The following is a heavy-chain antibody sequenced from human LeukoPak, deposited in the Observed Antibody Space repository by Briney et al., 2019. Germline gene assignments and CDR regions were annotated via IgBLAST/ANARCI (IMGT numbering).Heavy chain of an antibody. Sequence: QPGGSLRLSCAASGFTFSSYGMRWVRQAPGKGLEWVAVISYGGSNKYYADSVKGRFTISRDNSKNTLYLQMNSLRAEDTAVYYCAPTTFLAAAGTNNWFDPWGQGTLVTVSS. CDR2: ISYGGSNK. D-gene: IGHD6-13*01. V-gene: IGHV3-30*03. CDR3: APTTFLAAAGTNNWFDP. CDR1: GFTFSSYG. J-gene: IGHJ5*02.